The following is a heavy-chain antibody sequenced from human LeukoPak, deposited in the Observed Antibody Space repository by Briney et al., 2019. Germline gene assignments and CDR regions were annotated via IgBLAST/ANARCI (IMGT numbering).Heavy chain of an antibody. Sequence: GGSLRLSCAASGFTFSSYSMNWVRQAPGKGLEWVSSISSSSSYIYYADSVKGRFTISRDNAKNSLFLQMNSLRVEDTAMYYCARDATGSYYDSWGQGTLVTVSS. CDR3: ARDATGSYYDS. D-gene: IGHD2-15*01. CDR1: GFTFSSYS. V-gene: IGHV3-21*06. CDR2: ISSSSSYI. J-gene: IGHJ4*02.